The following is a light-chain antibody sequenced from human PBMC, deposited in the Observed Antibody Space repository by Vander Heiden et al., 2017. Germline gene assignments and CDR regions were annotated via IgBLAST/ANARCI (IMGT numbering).Light chain of an antibody. V-gene: IGLV2-14*03. J-gene: IGLJ2*01. CDR2: DVS. Sequence: QPALTQPASVSGSPGQSITISCTGTSSDVCAYNYVSWYQQHPGKAPKLMIYDVSNRPSGVSNRFSGSKSGNTASLTISGLQAEDEADYYCSSYTSSSPHVVFGGGTKLTVL. CDR3: SSYTSSSPHVV. CDR1: SSDVCAYNY.